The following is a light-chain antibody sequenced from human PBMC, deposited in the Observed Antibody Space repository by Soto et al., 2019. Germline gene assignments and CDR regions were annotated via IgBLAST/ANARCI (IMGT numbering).Light chain of an antibody. V-gene: IGKV1-9*01. CDR2: AAS. CDR1: QGISSY. J-gene: IGKJ5*01. Sequence: IQLTQSPSSLSASVGDRVTITCRASQGISSYLAWYQQKPGKAPKLLIYAASTLQSGVPSRFSGSGSGTDFTLTISSLQPDDFATYYCQQYNSYHMYTFGQGTRLEIK. CDR3: QQYNSYHMYT.